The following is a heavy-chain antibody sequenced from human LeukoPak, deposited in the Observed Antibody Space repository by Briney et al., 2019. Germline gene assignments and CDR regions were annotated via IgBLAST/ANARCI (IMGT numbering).Heavy chain of an antibody. CDR1: GGSISSSSYY. Sequence: SETLSLTCTVSGGSISSSSYYWGWIRQPPGKGLEWIGSIYYSGSTYYNPSLKSRVTISVDTSKNQFSLKLSSVTAADTAVYYCASGRLVDGSGSQWAYNWFDPWGQGTLVTVSS. V-gene: IGHV4-39*07. CDR2: IYYSGST. D-gene: IGHD3-10*01. CDR3: ASGRLVDGSGSQWAYNWFDP. J-gene: IGHJ5*02.